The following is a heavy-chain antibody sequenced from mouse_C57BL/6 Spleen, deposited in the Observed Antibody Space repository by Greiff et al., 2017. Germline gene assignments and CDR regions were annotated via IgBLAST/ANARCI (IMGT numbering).Heavy chain of an antibody. CDR2: IDPSDSYT. D-gene: IGHD1-1*01. CDR1: GYTFTSYW. CDR3: ARLLRYPLYYFGY. V-gene: IGHV1-69*01. Sequence: VQLQQPGAELVMPGASVKLSCKASGYTFTSYWMHWVKQRPGQGLEWIGEIDPSDSYTNYNQKFKGKSTLTVDKSSSTAYMQLSSLTSEDSAVYYCARLLRYPLYYFGYWGQGTTLTVSS. J-gene: IGHJ2*01.